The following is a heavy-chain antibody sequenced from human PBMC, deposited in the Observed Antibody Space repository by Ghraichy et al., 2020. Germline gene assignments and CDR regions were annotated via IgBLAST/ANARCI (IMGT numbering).Heavy chain of an antibody. Sequence: GGSLRLSCAASGFTFSSYEMNWVRQAPGKGLEWVSYIGSRESIIYYADSVKGRFTISRNNAKNSLFLQMNSLRAEDTAVYYCARAHEDSGPWDYWGQGTLVTVSS. J-gene: IGHJ4*02. CDR3: ARAHEDSGPWDY. D-gene: IGHD1-26*01. CDR2: IGSRESII. CDR1: GFTFSSYE. V-gene: IGHV3-48*03.